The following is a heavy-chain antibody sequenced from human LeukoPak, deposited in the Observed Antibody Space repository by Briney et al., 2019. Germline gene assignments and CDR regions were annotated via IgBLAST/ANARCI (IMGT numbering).Heavy chain of an antibody. CDR1: GYTLTELS. Sequence: ASVKVSCKVSGYTLTELSMHWVRQAPGKGLEWMGGFDPEDGETIYAQKFQGRVTMTEDTSTDTAYMELSSLRSEDTAVYYCATYGYSDSALDYWGQGTLVTVSS. CDR2: FDPEDGET. J-gene: IGHJ4*02. CDR3: ATYGYSDSALDY. V-gene: IGHV1-24*01. D-gene: IGHD3-22*01.